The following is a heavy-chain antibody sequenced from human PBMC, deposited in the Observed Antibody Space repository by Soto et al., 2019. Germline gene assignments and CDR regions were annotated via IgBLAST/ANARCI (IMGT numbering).Heavy chain of an antibody. J-gene: IGHJ5*02. CDR1: GGSISSSSYY. Sequence: LSLTCTVSGGSISSSSYYWGWIRQPPGKGLEWIGSIYYSGSTYYNPSLKSRVTISVDTSKNQFSLKLSSVTAADTAVYYCASSADCSSTSCYYGLGWFDPWGQGTLVTVSS. CDR3: ASSADCSSTSCYYGLGWFDP. CDR2: IYYSGST. D-gene: IGHD2-2*01. V-gene: IGHV4-39*01.